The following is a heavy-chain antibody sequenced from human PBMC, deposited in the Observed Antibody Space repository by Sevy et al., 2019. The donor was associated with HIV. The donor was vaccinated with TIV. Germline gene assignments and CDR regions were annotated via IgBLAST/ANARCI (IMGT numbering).Heavy chain of an antibody. CDR3: ARDVAAGDF. J-gene: IGHJ4*02. D-gene: IGHD2-21*01. CDR2: INEDGSEK. Sequence: GGSLRLSCAASGFTFTRYWMSWVRLAPGKGLEWVANINEDGSEKYYVDSVKGRFTISRDNARKSLHLQMNSLRAEDTAIYYCARDVAAGDFWGQGTLVTVSS. CDR1: GFTFTRYW. V-gene: IGHV3-7*01.